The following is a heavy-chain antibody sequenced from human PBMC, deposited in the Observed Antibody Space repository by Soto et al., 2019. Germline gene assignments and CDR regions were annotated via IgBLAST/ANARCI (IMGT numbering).Heavy chain of an antibody. CDR2: TSAYNGNT. D-gene: IGHD3-16*01. CDR1: GYTFTSYG. Sequence: QVQLVQSGAEVKKPRASVKVSCKASGYTFTSYGISWVRQAPGQGLEWMGWTSAYNGNTNYARKLQGSVTMTTDTSTSTAYMDLRSLRSGDTAVYYCTRAAGVSGELYYWGQGTLVTVSS. CDR3: TRAAGVSGELYY. V-gene: IGHV1-18*01. J-gene: IGHJ4*02.